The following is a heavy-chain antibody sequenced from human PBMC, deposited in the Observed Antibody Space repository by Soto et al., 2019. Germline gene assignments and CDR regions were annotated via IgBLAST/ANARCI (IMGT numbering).Heavy chain of an antibody. J-gene: IGHJ4*02. V-gene: IGHV4-31*11. Sequence: PSETLSLTCAVSGRSISSVGYYWSWVRQHPGKGLEWIGSISYTGNTYYNPSLENRLTISLDTSENRFYLRLNSVTAADTAVYYCARHHRTDYGDYPYFDYWGQGTLVTVSS. CDR3: ARHHRTDYGDYPYFDY. CDR2: ISYTGNT. D-gene: IGHD4-17*01. CDR1: GRSISSVGYY.